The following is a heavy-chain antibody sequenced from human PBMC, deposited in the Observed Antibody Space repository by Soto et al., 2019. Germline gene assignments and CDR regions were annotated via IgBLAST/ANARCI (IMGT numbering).Heavy chain of an antibody. CDR3: ARDTVAGGLAPMDY. D-gene: IGHD2-2*01. Sequence: GGSLRLSCAASGFTFSTYTMNWVRQAPGKGLEWVSSISSSSDFIYYADSLKGRFTISRDNAKNSLYLQMNSLRADDTAVYYCARDTVAGGLAPMDYWGQGTLVTVSS. J-gene: IGHJ4*02. CDR2: ISSSSDFI. V-gene: IGHV3-21*01. CDR1: GFTFSTYT.